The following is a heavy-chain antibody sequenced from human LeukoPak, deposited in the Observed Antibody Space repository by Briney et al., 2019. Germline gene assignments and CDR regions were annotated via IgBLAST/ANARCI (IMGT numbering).Heavy chain of an antibody. V-gene: IGHV1-18*01. CDR2: ITTSNGNT. D-gene: IGHD2-8*01. CDR1: GYTFISCG. CDR3: GRVINGFIDY. Sequence: ASVKVSCKASGYTFISCGISWVRQAPGQGLEWMGWITTSNGNTNYAQKFQDKFTMTSDTSTSTAYMELRSLRSDDTAVYYCGRVINGFIDYWGQGTLVTVSS. J-gene: IGHJ4*02.